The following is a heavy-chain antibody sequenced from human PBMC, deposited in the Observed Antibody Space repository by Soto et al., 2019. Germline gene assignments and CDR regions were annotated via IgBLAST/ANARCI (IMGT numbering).Heavy chain of an antibody. Sequence: QVQLVESGGGVVQPGRSLRLSCAASGFTFSSYGMHWVRQAPGKGLEWVAVIWYDGSNKYYADSVKGRFTISRDNSKNTLDLQMNSLRAEDTAVYYCAIAPVSKWRTDAFDIWGQGTMVTVSS. CDR1: GFTFSSYG. CDR3: AIAPVSKWRTDAFDI. V-gene: IGHV3-33*01. D-gene: IGHD5-12*01. J-gene: IGHJ3*02. CDR2: IWYDGSNK.